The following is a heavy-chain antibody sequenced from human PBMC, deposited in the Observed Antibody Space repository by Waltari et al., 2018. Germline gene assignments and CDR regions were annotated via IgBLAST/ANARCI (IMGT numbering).Heavy chain of an antibody. D-gene: IGHD1-26*01. CDR3: ARRTGAGGTLDY. CDR1: GFSLITSGVG. J-gene: IGHJ4*02. V-gene: IGHV2-5*02. CDR2: VYWDDDQ. Sequence: QITLQESGPTLVKPTETLTLTCTFSGFSLITSGVGVGWIRQHPGKALEWLAIVYWDDDQRYSPSLRTRLTITKDTSINQVVLTVTNVDPVDTATYYCARRTGAGGTLDYWGQGILVTVSS.